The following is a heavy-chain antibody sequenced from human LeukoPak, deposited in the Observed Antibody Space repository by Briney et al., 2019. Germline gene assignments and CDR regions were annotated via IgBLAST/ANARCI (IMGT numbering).Heavy chain of an antibody. CDR1: RFTFSNYW. D-gene: IGHD2-15*01. CDR3: ARGYCSGGSCYFDY. J-gene: IGHJ4*02. V-gene: IGHV3-7*01. Sequence: GGSLRLSCAASRFTFSNYWMSWVRQAPGKGLEWVANINQDGSEKYYLDSVKGRFTISRDNAKNTLYLQMNSLRAEDTAVYYCARGYCSGGSCYFDYWGQGTLVTVSS. CDR2: INQDGSEK.